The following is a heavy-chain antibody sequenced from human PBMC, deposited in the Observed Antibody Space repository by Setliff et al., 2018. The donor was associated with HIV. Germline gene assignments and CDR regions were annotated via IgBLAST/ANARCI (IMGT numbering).Heavy chain of an antibody. J-gene: IGHJ1*01. D-gene: IGHD1-1*01. Sequence: LSLTCTVSGAFSSISSYHWGWIRQSPGKGLEWIGQISYSGTTNYNPSLKSRVTLSVKTSKNQFSLKLNSVTAADTAVYYCARDSNAPYFQHWGQGTLVTVSS. CDR3: ARDSNAPYFQH. CDR1: GAFSSISSYH. V-gene: IGHV4-59*01. CDR2: ISYSGTT.